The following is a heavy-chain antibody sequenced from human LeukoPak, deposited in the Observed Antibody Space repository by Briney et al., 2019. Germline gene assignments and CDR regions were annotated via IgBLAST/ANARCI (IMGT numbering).Heavy chain of an antibody. Sequence: GGSLRLSCAASGFTFSSYAMHWVRQAPGKGLEWVSAISGSGGSTYYADSVKGRFTISRDNSKNTLYLQMNSLRAEDTAVYYCAKDPQTSGSLVYYFDYWGQGTLVTVSS. CDR2: ISGSGGST. CDR3: AKDPQTSGSLVYYFDY. J-gene: IGHJ4*02. V-gene: IGHV3-23*01. D-gene: IGHD1-26*01. CDR1: GFTFSSYA.